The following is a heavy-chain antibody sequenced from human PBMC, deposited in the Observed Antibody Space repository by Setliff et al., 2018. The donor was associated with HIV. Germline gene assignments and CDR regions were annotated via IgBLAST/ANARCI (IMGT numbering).Heavy chain of an antibody. D-gene: IGHD6-19*01. J-gene: IGHJ5*02. CDR3: ARDRSSGWSKDWFDT. Sequence: PSETLSLTCTVSGDSVSSRSYYWSWIRQPPGKGLEWIWHIYISGSTNYNPSFNSRVTMSVDTSKNQFYLRLTSVTAADTAMYHCARDRSSGWSKDWFDTWGQGILVTVSS. CDR1: GDSVSSRSYY. V-gene: IGHV4-61*01. CDR2: IYISGST.